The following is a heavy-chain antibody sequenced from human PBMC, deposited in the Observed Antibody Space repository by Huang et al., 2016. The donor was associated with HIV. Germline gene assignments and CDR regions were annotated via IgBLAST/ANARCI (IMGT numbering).Heavy chain of an antibody. CDR2: IYYGGTN. CDR1: GGSINSISYY. V-gene: IGHV4-39*01. D-gene: IGHD1-26*01. CDR3: ARRRAEEKGWDPPPSFDS. J-gene: IGHJ4*02. Sequence: QLLLQESGPRLVRPSETLSLPCSVSGGSINSISYYWGWIRQPPGKGLEWIASIYYGGTNYYSPSLRGRVAISADTSKNEFSLTLHSVTAADTAVYYCARRRAEEKGWDPPPSFDSWGQG.